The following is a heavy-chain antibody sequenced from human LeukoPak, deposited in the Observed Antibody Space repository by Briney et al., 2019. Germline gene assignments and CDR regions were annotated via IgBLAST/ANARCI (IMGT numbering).Heavy chain of an antibody. D-gene: IGHD3-22*01. CDR2: ISSDGGTD. CDR3: ATSPYYDSSGYGY. CDR1: GFTFSSYA. Sequence: PGGSLRLSCAASGFTFSSYAMHWVRQAPGKGLEWVAVISSDGGTDYYADSVKGRFTISRDNSMNTVHVQMNSLRAEDTAVYYCATSPYYDSSGYGYWGQGTLVTVSS. J-gene: IGHJ4*02. V-gene: IGHV3-30-3*01.